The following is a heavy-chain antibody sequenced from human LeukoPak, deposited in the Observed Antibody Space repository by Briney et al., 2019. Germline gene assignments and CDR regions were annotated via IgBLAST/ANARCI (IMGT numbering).Heavy chain of an antibody. J-gene: IGHJ4*02. D-gene: IGHD3-22*01. V-gene: IGHV3-23*01. Sequence: GGSLRLSCAASGFTFSSYGMSWVRQAPGKGLEWVSALSGGGGSTYYADSVKGRFTISRDNSKNTLYLQMNSLRAEDTAVYYCAKDRNFYDSSGYYYGDYWGQGTLVTVSS. CDR1: GFTFSSYG. CDR2: LSGGGGST. CDR3: AKDRNFYDSSGYYYGDY.